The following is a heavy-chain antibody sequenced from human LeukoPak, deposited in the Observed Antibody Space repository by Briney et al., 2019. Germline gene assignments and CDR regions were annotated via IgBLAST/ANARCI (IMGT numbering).Heavy chain of an antibody. J-gene: IGHJ6*03. CDR1: GGTFSSYA. Sequence: GASVKVSCKASGGTFSSYAISWVRQAPGQGLEWMGGIIPIFGTANYAQKFQGRVTITTDESTSTAYMELSSLRSEDTAVYYCARVGSSWYNYYYCMDVWGKGTTVTVSS. D-gene: IGHD6-13*01. CDR2: IIPIFGTA. V-gene: IGHV1-69*05. CDR3: ARVGSSWYNYYYCMDV.